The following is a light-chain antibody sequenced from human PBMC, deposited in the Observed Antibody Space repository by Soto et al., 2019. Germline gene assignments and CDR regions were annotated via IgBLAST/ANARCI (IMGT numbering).Light chain of an antibody. V-gene: IGKV3-15*01. Sequence: EIVMTQSPATLSVSPGKRATLSCRASQSVSSNLAWYQQKPGQTPRLLIYGASTRATGIPARFSGSGSGTEFTLTISSLQSEDFAVYFCQQYNNWLTFGGGTKVEIK. CDR1: QSVSSN. CDR3: QQYNNWLT. CDR2: GAS. J-gene: IGKJ4*01.